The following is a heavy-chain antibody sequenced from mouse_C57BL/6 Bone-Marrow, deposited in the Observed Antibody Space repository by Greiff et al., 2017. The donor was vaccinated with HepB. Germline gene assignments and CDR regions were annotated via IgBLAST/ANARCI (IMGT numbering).Heavy chain of an antibody. J-gene: IGHJ4*01. Sequence: VQLKQSGPVLVKPGASVKMSCKASGYTFTDYYMNWVKQSHGKSLEWIGVINPYNGGTSYNQKFKGKATLTVDKSSSTAYMELNSLTSEDSAVYYCARNYSNSYYYAMDYWGQGTSVTVSS. D-gene: IGHD2-5*01. CDR2: INPYNGGT. CDR3: ARNYSNSYYYAMDY. CDR1: GYTFTDYY. V-gene: IGHV1-19*01.